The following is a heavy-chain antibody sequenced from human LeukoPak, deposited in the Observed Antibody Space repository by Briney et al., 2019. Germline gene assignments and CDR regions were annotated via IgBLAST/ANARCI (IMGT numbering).Heavy chain of an antibody. CDR1: GFTFSSYG. J-gene: IGHJ4*02. Sequence: GGSLRLSCAVSGFTFSSYGMHWVRQAPGKGLEWVALISLDGSNKDYAESVKGRFTISRDSSKNTLYLQMNSLRAEDTAVYYCAKDGEVSWFGPESYWGQGTLVAVSS. CDR3: AKDGEVSWFGPESY. CDR2: ISLDGSNK. D-gene: IGHD3-10*01. V-gene: IGHV3-30*18.